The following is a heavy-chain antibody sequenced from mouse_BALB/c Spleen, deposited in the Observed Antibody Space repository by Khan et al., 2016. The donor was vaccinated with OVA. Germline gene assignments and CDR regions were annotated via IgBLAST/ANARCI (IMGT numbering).Heavy chain of an antibody. CDR1: GYSINSEYA. CDR3: ARKDYYDYDPFPY. CDR2: INYSGNT. V-gene: IGHV3-2*02. J-gene: IGHJ3*01. Sequence: EVQLQESGPGLVTPSQSLSLTCTVTGYSINSEYAWNWIRQFPGNKLEWMGYINYSGNTRFNPSLKSRTSITRDTSKNQFFLQLNSVTTEDTATYYCARKDYYDYDPFPYWGQGTLVTVSA. D-gene: IGHD2-4*01.